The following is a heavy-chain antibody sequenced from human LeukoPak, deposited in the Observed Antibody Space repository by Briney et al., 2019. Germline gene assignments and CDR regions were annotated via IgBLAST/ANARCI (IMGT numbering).Heavy chain of an antibody. CDR2: IYSGGST. J-gene: IGHJ4*02. CDR3: ASTYDSSGYYGL. CDR1: GFTVSSIY. Sequence: GGSLRLSCAASGFTVSSIYMSCVRQAPGKGLEWVSVIYSGGSTYYADSVKGRFTISRDNSKNTLYLQMNSLRAEDTAVYYCASTYDSSGYYGLWGQGTLVTVSS. D-gene: IGHD3-22*01. V-gene: IGHV3-66*01.